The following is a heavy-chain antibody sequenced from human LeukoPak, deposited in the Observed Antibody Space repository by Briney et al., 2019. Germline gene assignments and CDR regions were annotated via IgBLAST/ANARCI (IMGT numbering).Heavy chain of an antibody. CDR3: ARAANYFDSSGMGAPFDY. CDR2: INPSAGNT. V-gene: IGHV1-46*01. Sequence: ASVKVSCKASGYTFTSYYMHWVRQAPGQGLEWMAMINPSAGNTIFAQGFQGRVSMTRDTSTSTVDMDLSSLRSEDTAVYYCARAANYFDSSGMGAPFDYWGQGTLVTVSS. CDR1: GYTFTSYY. J-gene: IGHJ4*02. D-gene: IGHD3-22*01.